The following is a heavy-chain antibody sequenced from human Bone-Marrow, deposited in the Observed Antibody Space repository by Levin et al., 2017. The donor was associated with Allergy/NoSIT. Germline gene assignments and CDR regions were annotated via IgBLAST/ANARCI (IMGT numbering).Heavy chain of an antibody. V-gene: IGHV4-39*01. CDR1: GASMSSGTHY. CDR3: ARQIRIAIFGAAGMDV. D-gene: IGHD3-3*01. CDR2: IYHSGST. J-gene: IGHJ6*02. Sequence: SETLSLTCTVSGASMSSGTHYWGWIRQPPGKGLDWIATIYHSGSTYFNPSLKSRVTMSVDTSRNQFSLKLASVTAADTAVYYCARQIRIAIFGAAGMDVWGQGTTVTVSS.